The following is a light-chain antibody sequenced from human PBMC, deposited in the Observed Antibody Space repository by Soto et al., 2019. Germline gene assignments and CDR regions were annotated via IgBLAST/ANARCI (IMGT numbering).Light chain of an antibody. CDR1: QSVLYSSNNKNY. V-gene: IGKV4-1*01. J-gene: IGKJ5*01. CDR2: WAS. CDR3: QQYYNKVT. Sequence: DIVMTQSPDSLAVSLGERATINCKSSQSVLYSSNNKNYLAWYQQKPGQPPKLLIYWASTREIGVPDRFSGSGSETDFTLTISSLQAEDGAVYYCQQYYNKVTFGQGTRLEIK.